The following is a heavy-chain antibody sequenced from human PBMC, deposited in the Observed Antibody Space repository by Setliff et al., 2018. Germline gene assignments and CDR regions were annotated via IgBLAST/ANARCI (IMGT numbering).Heavy chain of an antibody. J-gene: IGHJ6*02. CDR2: IYPGDSDT. V-gene: IGHV5-51*01. CDR3: ARVTPDYYYYYGMDV. Sequence: GESLKISCKGSGYSFTSYWIGWVRQMLGKGLEWMGIIYPGDSDTRYSPSFQGQVTISADKSISTAYLQWSSLKASDTAMYYCARVTPDYYYYYGMDVWGQGTTVTVSS. CDR1: GYSFTSYW. D-gene: IGHD5-18*01.